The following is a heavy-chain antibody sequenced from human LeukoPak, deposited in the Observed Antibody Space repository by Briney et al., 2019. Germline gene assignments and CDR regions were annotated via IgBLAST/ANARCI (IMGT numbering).Heavy chain of an antibody. J-gene: IGHJ4*02. CDR3: ARRDVWGSYREALDY. CDR1: GGSFSGYY. Sequence: PSETLSLTCAVYGGSFSGYYWSWIRQPPGKGLEWIGEINHSGSTNYNPSLKSRVTISVDTSKNQFSLKLSSVTAADTAVYYCARRDVWGSYREALDYWGQGTQVTASS. D-gene: IGHD3-16*02. V-gene: IGHV4-34*01. CDR2: INHSGST.